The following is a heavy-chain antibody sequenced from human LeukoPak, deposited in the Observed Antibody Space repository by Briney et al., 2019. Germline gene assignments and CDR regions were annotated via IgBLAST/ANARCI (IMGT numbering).Heavy chain of an antibody. Sequence: GASVKVSCKASGYTFTGYYMHWVRQAPGQGLEWMGWINPNSGGTNYAQKFQGRVTMTRDTSISTAYMELSSLRSEDTAVYYCATVWFGELLFHFDYWGQGTLVTVSS. CDR2: INPNSGGT. V-gene: IGHV1-2*02. CDR1: GYTFTGYY. CDR3: ATVWFGELLFHFDY. D-gene: IGHD3-10*01. J-gene: IGHJ4*02.